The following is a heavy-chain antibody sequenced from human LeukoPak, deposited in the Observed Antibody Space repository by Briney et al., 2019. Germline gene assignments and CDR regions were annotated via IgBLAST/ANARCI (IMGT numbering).Heavy chain of an antibody. D-gene: IGHD3-22*01. Sequence: PSETLSLTCTVSGGSISGYFWSWIRQPPGKGLEWIGYISYSGSTNYNPSLKSRVTISVDTSKNQFSLKLSSVTAADTAVYYCARANTDYYDSSGYDFDYWGQGTLVTVSS. V-gene: IGHV4-59*01. CDR1: GGSISGYF. CDR3: ARANTDYYDSSGYDFDY. CDR2: ISYSGST. J-gene: IGHJ4*02.